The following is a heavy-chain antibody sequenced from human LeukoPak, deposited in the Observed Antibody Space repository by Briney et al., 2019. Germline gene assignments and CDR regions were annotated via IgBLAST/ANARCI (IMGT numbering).Heavy chain of an antibody. CDR1: GFTFDDYA. V-gene: IGHV3-9*01. D-gene: IGHD3-3*01. CDR2: ISWNSGSI. J-gene: IGHJ4*02. Sequence: GRSLRLSCAASGFTFDDYAMHWVRQVPGKGLEWVSGISWNSGSIGYADSVKGRFTISRDNAKNSLYLQMNSLRAEDTALYYCAKDSNYDFWSGNQAFDYWGQGTLVTVSS. CDR3: AKDSNYDFWSGNQAFDY.